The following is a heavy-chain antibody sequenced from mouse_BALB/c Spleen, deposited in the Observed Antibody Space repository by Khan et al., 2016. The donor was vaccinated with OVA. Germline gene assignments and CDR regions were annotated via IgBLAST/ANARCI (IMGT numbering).Heavy chain of an antibody. V-gene: IGHV3-1*02. CDR1: GYSITSGYG. D-gene: IGHD1-1*02. Sequence: EVQLQESGPGLEKPSQSLSLTCTVTGYSITSGYGWHWIRQFPGNKLEWMVYISYSGSTNYNPSLKSRISITRDPSNNPFFLQLNSVTTEDTATYNCARTGSIKYWGQGTTRTVYS. J-gene: IGHJ2*01. CDR3: ARTGSIKY. CDR2: ISYSGST.